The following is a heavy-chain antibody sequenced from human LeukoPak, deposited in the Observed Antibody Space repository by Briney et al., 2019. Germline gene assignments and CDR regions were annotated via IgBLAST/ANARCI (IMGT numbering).Heavy chain of an antibody. V-gene: IGHV4-4*07. Sequence: PSETLSLTCTVSGGSISNYYWSWIRQPAGKGLEWIGRIYSSGTTIYNPSLKSRVTMSVDTSKNQFSLKLSSVTAADTAVYFCASGSSGYDPWGQGTPVTVSS. CDR1: GGSISNYY. J-gene: IGHJ5*02. D-gene: IGHD5-12*01. CDR2: IYSSGTT. CDR3: ASGSSGYDP.